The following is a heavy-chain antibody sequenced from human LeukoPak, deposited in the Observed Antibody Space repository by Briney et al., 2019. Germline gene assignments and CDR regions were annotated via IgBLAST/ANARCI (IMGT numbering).Heavy chain of an antibody. Sequence: ASVKVSCKASGYTFTSYDINWVRQAPGQGLEWMGWMNPNSGNTGYAQKFQGRATMTRNTSISTAYMELSSLRSEDTAVYYCARDGSSSWYNWFDPWGQGTLVTVSS. D-gene: IGHD6-13*01. V-gene: IGHV1-8*01. J-gene: IGHJ5*02. CDR2: MNPNSGNT. CDR1: GYTFTSYD. CDR3: ARDGSSSWYNWFDP.